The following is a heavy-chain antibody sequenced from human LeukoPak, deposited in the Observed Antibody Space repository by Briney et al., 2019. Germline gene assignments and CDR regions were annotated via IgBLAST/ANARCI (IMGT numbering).Heavy chain of an antibody. CDR1: GGTFSSYA. CDR3: ARDPGDGYNSGSWFDP. V-gene: IGHV1-69*05. D-gene: IGHD5-24*01. CDR2: IIPIFDTA. Sequence: SVKVSCKASGGTFSSYAISWVRQAPGQGLEWMGRIIPIFDTANYAQKFQGRVTITTDESTSTAYMELSSLRSEDTAVYYCARDPGDGYNSGSWFDPWGQGTLVTVSS. J-gene: IGHJ5*02.